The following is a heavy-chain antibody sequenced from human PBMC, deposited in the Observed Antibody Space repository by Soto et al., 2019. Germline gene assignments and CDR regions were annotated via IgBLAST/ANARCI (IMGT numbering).Heavy chain of an antibody. CDR2: IGPESGAT. CDR1: GYTFTGHY. CDR3: GRGRSGQIVVFY. Sequence: AASVKVSCKASGYTFTGHYIHGVREAPEQGPEWMGEIGPESGATRYAQTFQGRVTMTRDTSITTVYMELKNLSPDDTAVYYCGRGRSGQIVVFYWGQGTPVTVSS. J-gene: IGHJ4*02. V-gene: IGHV1-2*02. D-gene: IGHD1-26*01.